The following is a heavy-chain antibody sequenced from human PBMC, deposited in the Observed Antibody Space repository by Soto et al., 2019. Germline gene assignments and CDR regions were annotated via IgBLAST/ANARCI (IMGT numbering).Heavy chain of an antibody. Sequence: QVQLQQWGAGLLKPSETLSLTCAVYGGSFSGYYWSWIRQPPGKGLEWIGEINHSGSTNYNPSLKSRVTISVDTSKNQFSLKLSSVTAADTAVYYCARVGSSGWPRISTHHDPPSYYYYGMDVWGQGTTVTVSS. J-gene: IGHJ6*02. CDR1: GGSFSGYY. D-gene: IGHD6-19*01. CDR3: ARVGSSGWPRISTHHDPPSYYYYGMDV. V-gene: IGHV4-34*01. CDR2: INHSGST.